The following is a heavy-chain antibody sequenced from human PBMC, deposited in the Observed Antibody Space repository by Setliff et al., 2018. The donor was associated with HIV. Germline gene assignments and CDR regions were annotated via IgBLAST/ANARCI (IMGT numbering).Heavy chain of an antibody. D-gene: IGHD3-10*01. CDR1: GGSFSVYR. Sequence: KPSETLSLTCTLSGGSFSVYRWSWIRQSAGRGLEWIGRIDSSGTTDYKPSLKGRVAISVDTSRNQFSLRVTSVTAADTAVYFCARDRHSSGLGSYGPWGPGILVTVSS. J-gene: IGHJ5*02. V-gene: IGHV4-4*07. CDR3: ARDRHSSGLGSYGP. CDR2: IDSSGTT.